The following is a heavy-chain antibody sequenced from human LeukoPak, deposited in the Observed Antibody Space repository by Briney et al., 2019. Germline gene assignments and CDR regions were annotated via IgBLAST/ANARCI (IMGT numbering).Heavy chain of an antibody. J-gene: IGHJ4*02. CDR2: INPNSGGT. CDR3: ASPGRATGDPLLFDY. D-gene: IGHD5-12*01. V-gene: IGHV1-2*02. Sequence: ASVKVSCKASGYTFTGYYMHWVRQATGQGLEWMGWINPNSGGTNYAQKFQGRVTMTRDTSISTAYMELSRLRSDDTAVYYCASPGRATGDPLLFDYWGQGTLVTVSS. CDR1: GYTFTGYY.